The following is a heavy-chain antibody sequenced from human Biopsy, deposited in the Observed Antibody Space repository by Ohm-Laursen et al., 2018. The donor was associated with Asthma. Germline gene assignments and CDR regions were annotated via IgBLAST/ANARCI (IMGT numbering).Heavy chain of an antibody. D-gene: IGHD6-19*01. CDR2: IKTVFGRT. J-gene: IGHJ6*02. CDR1: GGTFSNFA. Sequence: SVKASCKAPGGTFSNFAISWVRQAPGQGLEWLGGIKTVFGRTNYAQKFQGRVTIIADESTSTAYMEVTSLRSEDTAIYYCARCQVGYSSGWSLLLKKIYYSGMDVWGQGTAVTVSS. V-gene: IGHV1-69*13. CDR3: ARCQVGYSSGWSLLLKKIYYSGMDV.